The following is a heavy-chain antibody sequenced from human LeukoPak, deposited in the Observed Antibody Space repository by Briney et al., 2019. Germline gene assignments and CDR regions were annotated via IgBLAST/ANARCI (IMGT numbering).Heavy chain of an antibody. CDR1: GYSFTNYW. V-gene: IGHV5-51*01. D-gene: IGHD6-6*01. J-gene: IGHJ4*02. CDR2: IYPDDSDT. Sequence: GESLKISCKGSGYSFTNYWIGWVRQMPGKGLEWMGIIYPDDSDTRYSPSFQGQVTISADKSISTAYLQWSSLKASDTAMYYCARSQYSSSFLPLDYWGQGTLVTVSS. CDR3: ARSQYSSSFLPLDY.